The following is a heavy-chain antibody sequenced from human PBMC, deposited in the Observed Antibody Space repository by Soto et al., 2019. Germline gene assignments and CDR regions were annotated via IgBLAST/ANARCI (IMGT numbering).Heavy chain of an antibody. D-gene: IGHD6-6*01. Sequence: GGSLRLSCAASGFPFSMSAMTWVRQAPGKGLEWVSTTGLNGRTTYYADSVKGRFTVSRDNTKNTLDLQMASLRAEDTAVYYCATVHSTSRSFDYWGQGTLVSVSS. J-gene: IGHJ4*02. CDR3: ATVHSTSRSFDY. CDR2: TGLNGRTT. CDR1: GFPFSMSA. V-gene: IGHV3-23*01.